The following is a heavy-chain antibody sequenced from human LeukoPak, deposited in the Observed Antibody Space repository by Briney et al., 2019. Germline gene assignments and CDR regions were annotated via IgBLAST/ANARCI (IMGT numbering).Heavy chain of an antibody. D-gene: IGHD1-20*01. Sequence: GSLSLSCAASGFTFSSYGMHWVRQAPGKGLEWVAVISYDGSNKYYSDSVKGRFTISRDNSKNTLYLQMNSLRAEDTAVYYCASFITGTTSDYWGQGTLVTVSS. V-gene: IGHV3-30*03. CDR1: GFTFSSYG. CDR3: ASFITGTTSDY. J-gene: IGHJ4*02. CDR2: ISYDGSNK.